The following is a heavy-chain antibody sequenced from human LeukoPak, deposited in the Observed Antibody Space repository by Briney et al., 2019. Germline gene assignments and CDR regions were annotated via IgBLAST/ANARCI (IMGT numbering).Heavy chain of an antibody. D-gene: IGHD6-19*01. Sequence: GGSLRLSCAGSAFTLSTYAMNWVRQAPGKGLEWVSSISGSGTVTYYADSVKGRFTISRDNSKNTLFLQMNSLTAEDTAVYFCAKDYTSGWYLNYWGQGTLVTVSS. CDR2: ISGSGTVT. CDR3: AKDYTSGWYLNY. CDR1: AFTLSTYA. J-gene: IGHJ4*02. V-gene: IGHV3-23*01.